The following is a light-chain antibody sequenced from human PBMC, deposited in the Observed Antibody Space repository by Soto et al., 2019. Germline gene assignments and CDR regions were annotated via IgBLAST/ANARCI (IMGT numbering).Light chain of an antibody. J-gene: IGKJ3*01. CDR2: ATS. Sequence: DIHMTQSPSSLSASVLDIVTITFLASQAIRNDLGWYQQKPAKAPKRLIYATSSLQSGVPSRFSGSGSGTEFTLTISSLQPEDSATYYCLQSYSTPFTFGPGTKVDIK. CDR3: LQSYSTPFT. V-gene: IGKV1-17*01. CDR1: QAIRND.